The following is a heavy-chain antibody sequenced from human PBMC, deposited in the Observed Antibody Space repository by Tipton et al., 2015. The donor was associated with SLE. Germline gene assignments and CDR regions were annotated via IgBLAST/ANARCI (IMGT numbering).Heavy chain of an antibody. CDR2: LSGSGAST. CDR3: ATLTGTGYYFDY. D-gene: IGHD1-7*01. CDR1: GFTFSSYA. Sequence: SLRLSCAASGFTFSSYAMSWVRQAPGKGPEWVSTLSGSGASTYYADSVKGRFTISRDNSKNTLYLQMNSLRAEDTAVYYCATLTGTGYYFDYWGQGTLVTVSS. V-gene: IGHV3-23*01. J-gene: IGHJ4*02.